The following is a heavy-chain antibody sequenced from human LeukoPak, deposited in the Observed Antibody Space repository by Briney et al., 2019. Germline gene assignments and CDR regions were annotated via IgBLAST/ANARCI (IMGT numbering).Heavy chain of an antibody. Sequence: PLETPSLTCTVSGGSISNYYWSWIRQPPGKGLEWIGYIYYTGSTNYNPSLKSRVTISVDTSKNQFSLKVSSVTAADTAVYYCARDPRGGTSRDNWFDPWGQGTLVTVSS. CDR2: IYYTGST. V-gene: IGHV4-59*01. CDR3: ARDPRGGTSRDNWFDP. J-gene: IGHJ5*02. D-gene: IGHD1-1*01. CDR1: GGSISNYY.